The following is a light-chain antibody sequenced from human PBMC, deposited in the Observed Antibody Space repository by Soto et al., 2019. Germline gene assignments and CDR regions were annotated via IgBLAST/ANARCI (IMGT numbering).Light chain of an antibody. J-gene: IGKJ4*01. CDR2: DAS. CDR1: QSISSW. CDR3: QQYSSYPLT. V-gene: IGKV1-5*01. Sequence: DIQMTQSPSTLSASVGDRVTITCRASQSISSWVAWFQQKPGKAPKLQIYDASNLETWVPSRFSGSESGTEFTLTISSLQPDDFATYYCQQYSSYPLTFGGGTKVEVK.